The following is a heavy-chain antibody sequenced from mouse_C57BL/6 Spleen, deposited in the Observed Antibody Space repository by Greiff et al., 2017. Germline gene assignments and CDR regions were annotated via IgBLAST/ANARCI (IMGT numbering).Heavy chain of an antibody. J-gene: IGHJ2*01. CDR1: GFSLTSYG. D-gene: IGHD1-2*01. CDR3: ARTWDYGDYFDY. CDR2: IWSGGST. V-gene: IGHV2-2*01. Sequence: VKLMESGPGLVQPSQSLSITCTVSGFSLTSYGVHWVRQSPGKGLEWLGVIWSGGSTDYNAAFISRLSISKDNSTSQVFFKMNSLQADDTAIYYCARTWDYGDYFDYWGQGTTLTVSS.